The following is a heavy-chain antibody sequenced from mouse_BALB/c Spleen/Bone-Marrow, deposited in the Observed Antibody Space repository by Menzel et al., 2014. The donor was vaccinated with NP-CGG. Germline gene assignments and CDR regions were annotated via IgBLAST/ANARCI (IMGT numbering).Heavy chain of an antibody. CDR3: ARGRSYGYAWFAY. CDR1: GYTFTDYN. CDR2: IYPYNGST. Sequence: VQLQQSGPELVKPGASVKISCKASGYTFTDYNIHWVKQSHGKSLEWIGYIYPYNGSTGYNQKFKSKATLTVDNSSSTAYMELRSLTSEDSAVYYCARGRSYGYAWFAYWGQGTLVTVSA. D-gene: IGHD2-2*01. J-gene: IGHJ3*01. V-gene: IGHV1S29*02.